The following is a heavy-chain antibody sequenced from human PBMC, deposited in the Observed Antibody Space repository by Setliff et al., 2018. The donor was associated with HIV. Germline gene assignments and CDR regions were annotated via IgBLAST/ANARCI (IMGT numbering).Heavy chain of an antibody. Sequence: LSRTCTVSGGSISTDYWSWIRQPPGKGLECIGFIYFTGSSDNNPSLKSRVTLSVDTSKHQFSLKLSSVTAADTALYYCARVLWTGYYKGAFDIWGQGTMVTVSS. CDR3: ARVLWTGYYKGAFDI. D-gene: IGHD3-9*01. CDR1: GGSISTDY. V-gene: IGHV4-59*01. CDR2: IYFTGSS. J-gene: IGHJ3*02.